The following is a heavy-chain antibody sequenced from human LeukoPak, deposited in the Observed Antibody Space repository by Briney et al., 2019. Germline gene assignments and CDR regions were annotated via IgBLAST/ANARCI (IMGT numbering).Heavy chain of an antibody. J-gene: IGHJ3*02. CDR2: IIPIFGTA. CDR3: ASAPNYYDSSGYYLDAFDI. D-gene: IGHD3-22*01. V-gene: IGHV1-69*05. CDR1: GGTFSSYA. Sequence: SVKVSCKASGGTFSSYAISWVRQAPGQGLEWMGGIIPIFGTANYAQKLQGRVTMTTDTSTSAAYMELRSLRSDDTAVYYCASAPNYYDSSGYYLDAFDIWGQGTMVTVSS.